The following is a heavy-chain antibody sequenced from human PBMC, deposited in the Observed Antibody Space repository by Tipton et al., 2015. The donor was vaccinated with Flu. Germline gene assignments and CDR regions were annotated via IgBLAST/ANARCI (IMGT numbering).Heavy chain of an antibody. J-gene: IGHJ3*01. Sequence: SLRLSCATSGFTFSSYAMHWVRQAPGKGLEWVAGIAYDGGNEDYADSVKGRFTISRDNSKNTLYLQMNSLRAEDTAVYYCARDFFAFRSGYFSAPLDLWGPALIATVSS. CDR1: GFTFSSYA. V-gene: IGHV3-30-3*01. D-gene: IGHD3-3*01. CDR3: ARDFFAFRSGYFSAPLDL. CDR2: IAYDGGNE.